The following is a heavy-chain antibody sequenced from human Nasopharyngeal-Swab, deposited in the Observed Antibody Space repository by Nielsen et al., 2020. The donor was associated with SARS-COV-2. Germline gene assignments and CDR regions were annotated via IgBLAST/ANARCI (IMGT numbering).Heavy chain of an antibody. J-gene: IGHJ6*02. V-gene: IGHV4-31*02. D-gene: IGHD6-13*01. Sequence: WIRQPPWKGLEWIGYIYYSGSTYYNPSLKSRVTISVDTSKNQFSLKLSSVTAADTAVYYCARDAEQPGDYYYGMDVWGQGTTVTVSS. CDR3: ARDAEQPGDYYYGMDV. CDR2: IYYSGST.